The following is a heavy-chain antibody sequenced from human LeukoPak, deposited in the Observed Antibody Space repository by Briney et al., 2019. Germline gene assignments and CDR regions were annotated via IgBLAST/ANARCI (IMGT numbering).Heavy chain of an antibody. J-gene: IGHJ4*02. CDR2: TNPNSGGT. CDR1: GYTFTGYY. CDR3: AILEAPSRLKY. D-gene: IGHD5-24*01. Sequence: ASVKVSCKASGYTFTGYYMHWVRQAPGQGLEWVGWTNPNSGGTNYAQRFQGRVTMTRDTSISTAYMELSRLRSDDTAVYYCAILEAPSRLKYWGQGTLVTVSS. V-gene: IGHV1-2*02.